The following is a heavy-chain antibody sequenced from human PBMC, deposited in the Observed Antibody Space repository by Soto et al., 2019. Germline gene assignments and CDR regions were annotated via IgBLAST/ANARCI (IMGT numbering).Heavy chain of an antibody. J-gene: IGHJ4*02. Sequence: GGSLRLSCAASGFTFSSYGMHLVRQAPGKGLEWVAVISYNGNDKYHADSVKGRFTVSRDNSKNTLYLQMNSLRPEDTAVYHCAKDGDAAAAGYYFECWGEGTLVTVSS. CDR2: ISYNGNDK. CDR1: GFTFSSYG. CDR3: AKDGDAAAAGYYFEC. V-gene: IGHV3-30*18. D-gene: IGHD6-13*01.